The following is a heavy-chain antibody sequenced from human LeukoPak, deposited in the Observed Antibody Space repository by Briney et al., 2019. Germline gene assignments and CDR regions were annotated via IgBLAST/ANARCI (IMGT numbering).Heavy chain of an antibody. D-gene: IGHD1-7*01. CDR3: ARDLHKLELYYFDS. CDR2: TYYRSKWFN. CDR1: GDTVSSNSAA. J-gene: IGHJ4*02. V-gene: IGHV6-1*01. Sequence: SQTLSLTCDISGDTVSSNSAAWSWIRQSPSRGLEWLGRTYYRSKWFNDYAMSVKGRMTINPDTSKNQFSLQLNSVTPEDTAVYYCARDLHKLELYYFDSWGQGTLVIVSS.